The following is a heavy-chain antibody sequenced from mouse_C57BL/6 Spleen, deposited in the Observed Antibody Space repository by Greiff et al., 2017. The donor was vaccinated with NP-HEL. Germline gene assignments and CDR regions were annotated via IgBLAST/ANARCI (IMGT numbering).Heavy chain of an antibody. D-gene: IGHD4-1*01. Sequence: QVQLQQSGAELVKPGASVKLSCKASGYTFTSYWMQWVKQRPGRGLEWIGEIDPSDSYTNYNQKFKGKATLTVDTSSSTAYMQLSSLTSEDSAVYYCAKKGANWAFAYWGQGTLVTVSA. CDR1: GYTFTSYW. J-gene: IGHJ3*01. CDR2: IDPSDSYT. CDR3: AKKGANWAFAY. V-gene: IGHV1-50*01.